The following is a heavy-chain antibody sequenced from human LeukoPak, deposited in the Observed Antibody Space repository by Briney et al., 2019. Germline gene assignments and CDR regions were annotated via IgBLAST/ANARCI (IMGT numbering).Heavy chain of an antibody. D-gene: IGHD2-21*02. V-gene: IGHV1-8*01. J-gene: IGHJ4*02. CDR1: GYTFTSYD. CDR3: ARARVERCGGDCYSCDY. CDR2: MNPNSGNT. Sequence: ASVKVSCKASGYTFTSYDINWVRQATGQGLEWMGWMNPNSGNTGYAQKFQGWVTMTRDTSISTAYMELSRLRSDDTAVYYCARARVERCGGDCYSCDYWGQGTLVTVSS.